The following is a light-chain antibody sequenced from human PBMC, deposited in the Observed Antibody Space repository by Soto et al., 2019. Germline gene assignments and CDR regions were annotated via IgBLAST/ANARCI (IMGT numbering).Light chain of an antibody. CDR2: GAS. Sequence: EIVLTQSPGTLSLSPGERATLPCRASQSVSSSFLAWYQQKPGQAPRLLIYGASSRATGIPDRFSGSGSGIDFSLIISRLEPEDSAVYYCQQYGSLPRTFGQGTKVEIK. V-gene: IGKV3-20*01. CDR3: QQYGSLPRT. J-gene: IGKJ1*01. CDR1: QSVSSSF.